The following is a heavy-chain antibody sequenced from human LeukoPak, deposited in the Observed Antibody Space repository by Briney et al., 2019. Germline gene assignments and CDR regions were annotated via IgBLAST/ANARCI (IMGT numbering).Heavy chain of an antibody. Sequence: GGSLRLSCAASGFTFSSCAMTWVRQAPGKGLEWVASITGDGTRTYYTDSVKGRFTISRDNSKNTLYLQMNSLRADETAIYYCASRPRADMGPLDYWGQGTLVTVS. D-gene: IGHD1-14*01. J-gene: IGHJ4*02. CDR3: ASRPRADMGPLDY. V-gene: IGHV3-23*01. CDR1: GFTFSSCA. CDR2: ITGDGTRT.